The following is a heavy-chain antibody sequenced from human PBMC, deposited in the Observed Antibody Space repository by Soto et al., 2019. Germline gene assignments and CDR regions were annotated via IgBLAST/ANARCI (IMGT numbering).Heavy chain of an antibody. J-gene: IGHJ4*02. V-gene: IGHV3-23*01. CDR1: GFTFSNYA. D-gene: IGHD3-9*01. CDR3: VRGRYFDNDRVY. CDR2: ISNSGNSA. Sequence: EVQLLESGGGLVQPGGSLRLSCSGSGFTFSNYAMTWVHQAPGKGLEWVARISNSGNSAYYADSVKGRFTTSRDNSNNMLYLQTSSLGVEDTGVYYCVRGRYFDNDRVYWGQGTLVTVSS.